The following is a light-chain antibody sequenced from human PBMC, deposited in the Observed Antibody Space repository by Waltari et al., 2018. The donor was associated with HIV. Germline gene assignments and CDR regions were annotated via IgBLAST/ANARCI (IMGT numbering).Light chain of an antibody. Sequence: DIQMPQSPSSLSASIGDTVPISCRASQDISNSVSWFQQQPGKAPKLLVHGSFILQRGVPSRFSGSGSGTDYTLTISGLQSDDFATYFCQQYYGVPLTFGGGTRVDI. J-gene: IGKJ4*01. V-gene: IGKV1-NL1*01. CDR2: GSF. CDR1: QDISNS. CDR3: QQYYGVPLT.